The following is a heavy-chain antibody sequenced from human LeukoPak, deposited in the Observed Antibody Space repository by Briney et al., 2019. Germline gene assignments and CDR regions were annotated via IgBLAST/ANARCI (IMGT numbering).Heavy chain of an antibody. CDR3: ARVDFGVLGTYYFDY. CDR1: GYSISSGYY. Sequence: SETLSLTCTVSGYSISSGYYWGWIRPPPGKGLEWIGSIYHSGSTYYNPSLRSRVTISVDTSKNQFSLKLSSVTAADTAVYYCARVDFGVLGTYYFDYWGQGTLVTVSS. J-gene: IGHJ4*02. V-gene: IGHV4-38-2*02. CDR2: IYHSGST. D-gene: IGHD3-3*01.